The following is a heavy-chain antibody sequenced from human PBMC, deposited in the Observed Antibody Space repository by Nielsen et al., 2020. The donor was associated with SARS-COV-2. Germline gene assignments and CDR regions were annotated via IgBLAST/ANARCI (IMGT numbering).Heavy chain of an antibody. V-gene: IGHV3-11*06. D-gene: IGHD1-26*01. CDR1: GSTFSDYY. Sequence: GGSLRLSCAASGSTFSDYYMSWIRQAPGKGLEWVSYISSSSSYTNYADSVKGRFTISRDNAKNSLYLQMNSLRAEDTAVYYCASQPVGGDAFDIWGQGTMVTVSS. CDR2: ISSSSSYT. J-gene: IGHJ3*02. CDR3: ASQPVGGDAFDI.